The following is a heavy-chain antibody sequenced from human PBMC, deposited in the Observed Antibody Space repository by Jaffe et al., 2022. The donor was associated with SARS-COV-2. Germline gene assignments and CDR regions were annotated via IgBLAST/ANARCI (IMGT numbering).Heavy chain of an antibody. CDR3: AREEWGRNYFDY. D-gene: IGHD1-26*01. CDR1: GFTFRNHA. Sequence: QVQLVESGGDVVQPGRSLRLSCAASGFTFRNHAMHWVRQAPGKGLEWVAVISYDGSNKYYADSVKGRFTISRDNSKNTLYLEMNCLRVEDTAVYYCAREEWGRNYFDYWGQGTLVTVSS. CDR2: ISYDGSNK. V-gene: IGHV3-30*04. J-gene: IGHJ4*02.